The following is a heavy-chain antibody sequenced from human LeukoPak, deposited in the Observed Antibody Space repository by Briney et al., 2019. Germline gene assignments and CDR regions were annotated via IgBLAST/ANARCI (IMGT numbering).Heavy chain of an antibody. CDR3: ARGGYMSNWFEH. Sequence: SETLSLTCTVSGDSYSSPYWSWIRQPPGKGLEWIGSFFYTGGTYYNPSLSSRVIISGDTSKNEFSLKLTSVTAADTAVYYCARGGYMSNWFEHWGQGTPVTVSS. CDR2: FFYTGGT. D-gene: IGHD5-12*01. CDR1: GDSYSSPY. J-gene: IGHJ5*02. V-gene: IGHV4-59*11.